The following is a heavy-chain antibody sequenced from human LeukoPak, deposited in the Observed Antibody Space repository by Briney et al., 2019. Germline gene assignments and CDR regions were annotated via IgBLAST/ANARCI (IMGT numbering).Heavy chain of an antibody. CDR2: ISTSGTS. V-gene: IGHV4-61*02. J-gene: IGHJ4*02. D-gene: IGHD6-13*01. CDR1: GGSISRGSYY. CDR3: AGTAAAGPIFDY. Sequence: SETLSLTCTVSGGSISRGSYYWSWIRQTAGKGLEWIGRISTSGTSNYNPSLKSRVTISVDTSKNQLSLKLSSVTAADTAVYYCAGTAAAGPIFDYWGQGTLVTVSS.